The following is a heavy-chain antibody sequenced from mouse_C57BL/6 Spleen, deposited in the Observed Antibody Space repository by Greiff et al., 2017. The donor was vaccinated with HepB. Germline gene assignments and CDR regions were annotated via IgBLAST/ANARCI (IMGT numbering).Heavy chain of an antibody. V-gene: IGHV1-19*01. CDR3: ARGYGSSAY. Sequence: EVQRVESGPVLVKPGASVKMSCKASGYTFTDYYMNWVKQSHGKSLEWIGVINPYNGGTSYNQKFKGKATLTVDKSSSTAYMELNSLTSEDSAVYYCARGYGSSAYWGQGTLVTVSA. J-gene: IGHJ3*01. CDR2: INPYNGGT. D-gene: IGHD1-1*01. CDR1: GYTFTDYY.